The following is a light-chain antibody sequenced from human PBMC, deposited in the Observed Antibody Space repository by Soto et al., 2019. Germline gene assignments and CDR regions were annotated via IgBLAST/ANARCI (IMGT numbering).Light chain of an antibody. J-gene: IGLJ2*01. Sequence: SYELTQPPSVSVAPGQTARVTCGGENIGSKSVHWFHQKPGQAPVLVVFDDSDRPPGIPERFSGSNSGNTATLTINRVEAGDEADYYCQVWDIASDVVFGGGTKLTVL. CDR2: DDS. V-gene: IGLV3-21*02. CDR1: NIGSKS. CDR3: QVWDIASDVV.